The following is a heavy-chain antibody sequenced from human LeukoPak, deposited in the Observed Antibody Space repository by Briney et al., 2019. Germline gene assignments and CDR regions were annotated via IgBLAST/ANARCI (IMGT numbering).Heavy chain of an antibody. CDR2: ISSSGSTI. V-gene: IGHV3-48*03. Sequence: PGGSLRLSCAASGFTFSSYEMNWVRQAPGKGLEWVSYISSSGSTIYYADSVKGRFTISRDNAKNSPYLQMNSLKAEDTAVYYCARAKSDRTLFDACDIWGQGTMVTVSS. CDR3: ARAKSDRTLFDACDI. J-gene: IGHJ3*02. D-gene: IGHD1-14*01. CDR1: GFTFSSYE.